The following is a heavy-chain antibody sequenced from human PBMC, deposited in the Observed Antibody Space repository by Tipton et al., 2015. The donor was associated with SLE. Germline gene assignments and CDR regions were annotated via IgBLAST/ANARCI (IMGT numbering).Heavy chain of an antibody. D-gene: IGHD1-26*01. CDR3: ARDKAGDWYFDL. V-gene: IGHV3-21*03. CDR1: GFTFSSYS. J-gene: IGHJ2*01. Sequence: GSLRLSCAASGFTFSSYSMNWVRQDTGKGLEWVSSISSSSSYIYYADSVKGRFTISRDKAKNSRYLQMNSLRAEDTAVYYCARDKAGDWYFDLWGRGTLVTVSS. CDR2: ISSSSSYI.